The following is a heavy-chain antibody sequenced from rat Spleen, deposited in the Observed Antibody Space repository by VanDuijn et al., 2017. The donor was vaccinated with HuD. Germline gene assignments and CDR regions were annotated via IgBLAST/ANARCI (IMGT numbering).Heavy chain of an antibody. V-gene: IGHV5-20*01. CDR3: TIRGHTMVLTSRYFDY. CDR2: FSYYGSST. CDR1: GFTFSDYY. Sequence: EVQLVESGGGLVQPGRSLRLSCAASGFTFSDYYMAWVRQAPTKGLEWVASFSYYGSSTYYRYSVKGRFTISRDNAKSGLYLQRDSLRAEDTATYYWTIRGHTMVLTSRYFDYWGQGVMVTVSS. J-gene: IGHJ2*01. D-gene: IGHD1-9*01.